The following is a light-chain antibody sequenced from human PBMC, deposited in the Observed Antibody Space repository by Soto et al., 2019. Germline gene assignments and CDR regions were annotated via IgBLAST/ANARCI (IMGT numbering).Light chain of an antibody. CDR2: DAS. Sequence: ESELSPSPCSLPLTPGESVTLSCRASQTVRNNYLAWYQQKPGQAPRLLIYDASSRATGIPDRFSGGGSGTDFTLTISRLEPEDFAVYYCQQFSSYPLTFGGGTKVDIK. V-gene: IGKV3-20*01. CDR1: QTVRNNY. J-gene: IGKJ4*01. CDR3: QQFSSYPLT.